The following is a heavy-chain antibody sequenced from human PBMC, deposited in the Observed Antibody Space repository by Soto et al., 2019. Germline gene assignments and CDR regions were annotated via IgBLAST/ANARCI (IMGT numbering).Heavy chain of an antibody. CDR1: GFTFDDHA. CDR3: ANDIKSTGWYFCLDL. J-gene: IGHJ6*02. V-gene: IGHV3-9*01. Sequence: GGSLRLSCAASGFTFDDHAMHWVRQGPGKGLEWVSGISWNSGTIVYADSVKGRFTISRDNTKNSLYLQMDSLRREDTALYYCANDIKSTGWYFCLDLWGQGTTLTV. D-gene: IGHD6-19*01. CDR2: ISWNSGTI.